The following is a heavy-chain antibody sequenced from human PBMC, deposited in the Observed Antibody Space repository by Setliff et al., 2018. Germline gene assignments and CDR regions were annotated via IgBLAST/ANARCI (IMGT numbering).Heavy chain of an antibody. V-gene: IGHV4-34*01. CDR2: INHRGTT. CDR1: GGSFSGYY. CDR3: ARHVDCSGGRCYSLSNWFDP. J-gene: IGHJ5*02. D-gene: IGHD2-15*01. Sequence: SETLSLTCAVYGGSFSGYYWNWIRQAPGKGLEWIGEINHRGTTSYTPSLKGRVTISVDTSKNQFSLKLRSVTAADTAIYYCARHVDCSGGRCYSLSNWFDPWGPGTLVTVSS.